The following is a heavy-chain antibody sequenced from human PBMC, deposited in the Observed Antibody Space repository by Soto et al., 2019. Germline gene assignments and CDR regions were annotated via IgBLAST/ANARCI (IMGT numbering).Heavy chain of an antibody. CDR1: GGSISSGHYY. J-gene: IGHJ3*02. V-gene: IGHV4-31*01. CDR3: ARVNQISGYTAFEI. Sequence: SGTLSLTCTFSGGSISSGHYYWSWLRQHPGKGLEWIGYIYYSGSTYYNPALKRHVPISVDTSKNQLSLKLSSVTAADTVVYFLARVNQISGYTAFEIWGQGTMVTVSS. D-gene: IGHD3-10*01. CDR2: IYYSGST.